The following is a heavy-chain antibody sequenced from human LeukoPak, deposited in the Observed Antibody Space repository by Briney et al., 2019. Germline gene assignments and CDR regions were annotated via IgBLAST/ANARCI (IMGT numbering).Heavy chain of an antibody. Sequence: GGSLRLSCAASGFTFSSYSMSWVRQAPGKGLEWVSSISSSSSSYIYYAESVKGRFTISRDNAKNSLYLQMNSLRAEDTAVYYCAREQSYGSGSYYVCYFDYWGQGTLVTVSS. D-gene: IGHD3-10*01. CDR3: AREQSYGSGSYYVCYFDY. V-gene: IGHV3-21*01. CDR2: ISSSSSSYI. J-gene: IGHJ4*02. CDR1: GFTFSSYS.